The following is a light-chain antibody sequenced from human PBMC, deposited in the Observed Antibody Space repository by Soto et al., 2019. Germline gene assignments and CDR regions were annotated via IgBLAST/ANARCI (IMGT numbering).Light chain of an antibody. CDR2: DVT. J-gene: IGLJ1*01. CDR3: SSYTISSTYV. V-gene: IGLV2-14*01. Sequence: QSVLTQPSSVSGSPGQSITISCTGTRSDVGGYNYVYWHQQHPGKAPKLMIYDVTNRPSGVSDRFSGSKSGNTASLTISGLQAEYEFDYYCSSYTISSTYVLGAGTKVTV. CDR1: RSDVGGYNY.